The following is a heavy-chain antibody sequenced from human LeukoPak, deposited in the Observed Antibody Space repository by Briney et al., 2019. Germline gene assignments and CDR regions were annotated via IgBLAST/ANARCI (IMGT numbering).Heavy chain of an antibody. D-gene: IGHD4-17*01. J-gene: IGHJ4*02. Sequence: SVKVSCKASGATFSSYAISGGRQAPGQGLGWMGGIIPIFGTANYAQKYKGRVTITADESTSTAYMELSSLRSEDTAVYYCAREDGDHPLDYWGQGTLVTVSS. CDR2: IIPIFGTA. CDR1: GATFSSYA. CDR3: AREDGDHPLDY. V-gene: IGHV1-69*13.